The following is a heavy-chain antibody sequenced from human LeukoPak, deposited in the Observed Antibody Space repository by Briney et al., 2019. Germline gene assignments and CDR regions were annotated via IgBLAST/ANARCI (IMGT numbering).Heavy chain of an antibody. CDR3: ARAVTTGHWYFDL. CDR1: GFTFSSYA. V-gene: IGHV3-30-3*01. J-gene: IGHJ2*01. CDR2: ISYDGSNK. D-gene: IGHD4-17*01. Sequence: GRSLRLSCAASGFTFSSYAMHWVRQAPGKGLEWVAVISYDGSNKYYADSVKGRFTISRDNSKNTLYLQMNSLRAEDTAVYYCARAVTTGHWYFDLWGRGTLVTVSS.